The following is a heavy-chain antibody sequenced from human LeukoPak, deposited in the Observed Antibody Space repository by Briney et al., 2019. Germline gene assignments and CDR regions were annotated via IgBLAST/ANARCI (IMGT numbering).Heavy chain of an antibody. V-gene: IGHV3-21*01. CDR2: ISSSSSYI. D-gene: IGHD5-18*01. J-gene: IGHJ4*02. CDR3: AREGGLQLWGFGY. CDR1: GFTFSNYA. Sequence: GGSLRLSCAGSGFTFSNYAMSWVRQAPGKGLEWVSSISSSSSYIYYADSVKGRFTISRDNAKNSLYLQMNSLRAEDTAVYYCAREGGLQLWGFGYWGQGTLVTVSS.